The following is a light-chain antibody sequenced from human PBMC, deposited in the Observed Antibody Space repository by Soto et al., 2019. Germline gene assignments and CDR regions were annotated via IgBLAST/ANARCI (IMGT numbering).Light chain of an antibody. Sequence: QSVLTQPPSVSGAPGQRVTISCTGSNSDIGAGYDVHWYQQLPGTAPKLVIYANNNRPSGAPDRFSASKSGTSASLAITGLQADDEADYYCQSYDSSLRGVFGTGTKVTVL. CDR3: QSYDSSLRGV. CDR2: ANN. CDR1: NSDIGAGYD. V-gene: IGLV1-40*01. J-gene: IGLJ1*01.